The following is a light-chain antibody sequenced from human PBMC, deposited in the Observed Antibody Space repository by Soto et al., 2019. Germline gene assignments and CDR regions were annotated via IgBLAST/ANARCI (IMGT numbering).Light chain of an antibody. V-gene: IGKV3-20*01. Sequence: EIVLTQSPGTLSLSPGERATLSCRASQSVSSSYLAWYQQKPGQAPRLLIYGASSRATGIPDRFSGSGSGTVFTLTISRLEPEDFAVYYCQQYGSSLVTFGQGTKVDIK. CDR2: GAS. CDR1: QSVSSSY. CDR3: QQYGSSLVT. J-gene: IGKJ1*01.